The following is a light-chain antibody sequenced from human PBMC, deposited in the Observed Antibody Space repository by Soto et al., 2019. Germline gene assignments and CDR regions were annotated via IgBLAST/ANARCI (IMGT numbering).Light chain of an antibody. Sequence: EIVLTQSPATLSLSPGERATLSCWASQSVSTSLAWYQQRPGQSPRLLIYDVSTRATGIPARFGGSGSGTDFPLTISSLETEDFAVYYCQQRTNWPLTFGGGTKVEI. J-gene: IGKJ4*01. V-gene: IGKV3-11*01. CDR2: DVS. CDR1: QSVSTS. CDR3: QQRTNWPLT.